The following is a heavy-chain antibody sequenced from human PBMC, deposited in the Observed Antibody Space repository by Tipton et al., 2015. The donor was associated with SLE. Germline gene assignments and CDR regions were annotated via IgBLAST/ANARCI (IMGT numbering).Heavy chain of an antibody. CDR2: IYYSGST. Sequence: TLSLTCTVSGGSISSGGYYWSWIRQHPGKGLEWIGYIYYSGSTYYNPSLKSRVTISVDTSKNQFSLKLSSVTAADTAVYYCARSGDSSGRNLLDFDYWGQGTLVTVSS. CDR3: ARSGDSSGRNLLDFDY. V-gene: IGHV4-31*03. CDR1: GGSISSGGYY. J-gene: IGHJ4*02. D-gene: IGHD3-22*01.